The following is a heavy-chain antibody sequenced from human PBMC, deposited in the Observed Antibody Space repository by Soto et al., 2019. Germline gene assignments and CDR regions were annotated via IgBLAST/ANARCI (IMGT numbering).Heavy chain of an antibody. V-gene: IGHV3-30*18. D-gene: IGHD3-9*01. CDR1: GFTFSSYG. CDR3: AKEANGPTGYYSVGNYYYGMDV. Sequence: GGSLRLSCAASGFTFSSYGMHWVRQAPGKGLEWVAVISYDGSNKYYADSVKGRFTISRDNSKNTLYLQMNSLRAEDTAVYYCAKEANGPTGYYSVGNYYYGMDVWGQGTTVPVSS. J-gene: IGHJ6*02. CDR2: ISYDGSNK.